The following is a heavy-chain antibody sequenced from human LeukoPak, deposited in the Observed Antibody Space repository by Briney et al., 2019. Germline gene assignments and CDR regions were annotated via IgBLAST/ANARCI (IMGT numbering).Heavy chain of an antibody. Sequence: SGGSLRLSCAASGFSFSNYGMNWVRQAPGKGLEWVSYISSSSGTIHYADSVKGRFTISRDNAKNSLYLQMNSLRDEDTAVYYCARHYFGNIGYWGQGTLVTVSS. CDR1: GFSFSNYG. D-gene: IGHD3-10*01. J-gene: IGHJ4*02. V-gene: IGHV3-48*02. CDR3: ARHYFGNIGY. CDR2: ISSSSGTI.